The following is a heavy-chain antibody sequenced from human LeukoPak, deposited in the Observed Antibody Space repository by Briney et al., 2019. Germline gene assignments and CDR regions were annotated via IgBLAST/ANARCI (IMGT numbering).Heavy chain of an antibody. J-gene: IGHJ6*04. CDR3: AIDPFIVATILRSHYYYGMDV. V-gene: IGHV3-30*04. CDR2: ISYDGSNK. CDR1: GFTFSSYA. Sequence: GGSLRLSCAASGFTFSSYAMHWVRQAPGKGLEWVAVISYDGSNKYYAESVKGRFTISRDNSKKTLYLQMNSQRAEDTAVYYCAIDPFIVATILRSHYYYGMDVWGKGTTVTVSS. D-gene: IGHD5-12*01.